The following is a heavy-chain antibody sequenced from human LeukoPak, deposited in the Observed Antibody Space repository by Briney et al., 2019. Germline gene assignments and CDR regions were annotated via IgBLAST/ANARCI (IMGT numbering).Heavy chain of an antibody. CDR2: INTNTGNP. CDR1: GYTFTSSA. CDR3: ATDLKKSDSGCFDY. J-gene: IGHJ4*02. V-gene: IGHV7-4-1*02. D-gene: IGHD6-19*01. Sequence: ASVKVSCKASGYTFTSSALNWVRQAPGQGLEWMGWINTNTGNPTYAQGFTGRFVFSLDTSVSTAYLHISSLEAEDTAIYYCATDLKKSDSGCFDYWGQGTLVTVSS.